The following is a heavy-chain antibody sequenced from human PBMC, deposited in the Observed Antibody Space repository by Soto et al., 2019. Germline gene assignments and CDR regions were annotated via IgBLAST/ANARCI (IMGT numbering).Heavy chain of an antibody. D-gene: IGHD3-3*01. CDR1: GGSISSYY. CDR3: ARSYDFWSGYYPRNWFDP. J-gene: IGHJ5*02. CDR2: IYYSGST. V-gene: IGHV4-59*01. Sequence: QVQLQESGPGLVKPSETLSLTCTVSGGSISSYYWSWIRQPPGKGLEWIGYIYYSGSTNYNPSLKRRVTISVDTSKNQFSLKLSSVTAADTAVYYCARSYDFWSGYYPRNWFDPWGQGTLVTVSS.